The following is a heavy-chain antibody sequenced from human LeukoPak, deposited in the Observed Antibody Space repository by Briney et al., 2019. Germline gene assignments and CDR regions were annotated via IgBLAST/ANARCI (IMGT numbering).Heavy chain of an antibody. Sequence: PSETLSLTCTVSGGSISSYYWSWIRQHPGKGLEWIGHIYYSGRTYYNPSLKSRVTISVDTSKNQFSLKLASVTAADTAVYYCARGVYDSIYWFDPWGQGTLVTVSS. CDR3: ARGVYDSIYWFDP. D-gene: IGHD2-8*01. CDR1: GGSISSYY. J-gene: IGHJ5*02. V-gene: IGHV4-59*06. CDR2: IYYSGRT.